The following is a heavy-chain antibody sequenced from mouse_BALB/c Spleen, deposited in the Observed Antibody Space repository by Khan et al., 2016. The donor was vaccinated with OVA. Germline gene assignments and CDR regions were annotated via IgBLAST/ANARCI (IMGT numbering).Heavy chain of an antibody. D-gene: IGHD2-3*01. J-gene: IGHJ3*01. CDR3: SRAGGYYACFAY. V-gene: IGHV6-6*02. CDR2: ISLNYNNYET. Sequence: EVKLEESGGGLVQPGGSMKLSCVASGFTFSNFWMHWVRQSPEKGLECVAEISLNYNNYETHYAVSVQGRFTISRDDSKSSVYLQMNNLRAEDSGSNYCSRAGGYYACFAYWGQGTLVTVSA. CDR1: GFTFSNFW.